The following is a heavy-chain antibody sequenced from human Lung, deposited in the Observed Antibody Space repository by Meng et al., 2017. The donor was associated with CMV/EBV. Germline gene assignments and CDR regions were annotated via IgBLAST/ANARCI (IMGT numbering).Heavy chain of an antibody. V-gene: IGHV4-31*03. CDR2: IYYTGST. J-gene: IGHJ4*02. CDR1: GGSIGSGGYY. Sequence: QLQGSGPGLLNPSQTLSLPCTVSGGSIGSGGYYWSWIRQHPGKGLEWIGYIYYTGSTFYNPSLKSRVTISVDTSKNQFSLKLIPATAADTAVYYCAREAGRDGYATPKFDYWGQGTLVTVSS. CDR3: AREAGRDGYATPKFDY. D-gene: IGHD5-24*01.